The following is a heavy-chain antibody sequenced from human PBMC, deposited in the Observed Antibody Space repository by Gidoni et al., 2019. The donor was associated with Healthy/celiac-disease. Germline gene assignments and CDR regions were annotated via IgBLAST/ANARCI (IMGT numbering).Heavy chain of an antibody. J-gene: IGHJ3*02. CDR3: ARGGTYYYDSSARDAFDI. CDR1: GFPFSSYG. Sequence: QVQLVESGGGVVQPGRSLRLSCAASGFPFSSYGMHWVRQAPGKGLEGVAVIWYDGSNKYYADSGKGRFTISRDKSKNTLYLQMNSLRAEDTAVYYCARGGTYYYDSSARDAFDIWGQGTMVTVSS. V-gene: IGHV3-33*01. CDR2: IWYDGSNK. D-gene: IGHD3-22*01.